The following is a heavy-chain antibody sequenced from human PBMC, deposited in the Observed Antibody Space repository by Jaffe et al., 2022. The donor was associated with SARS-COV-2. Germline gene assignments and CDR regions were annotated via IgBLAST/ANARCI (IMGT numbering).Heavy chain of an antibody. D-gene: IGHD6-19*01. V-gene: IGHV3-30*18. CDR3: AKERGKYSSYYYYGMDV. CDR2: ISYDGSNK. J-gene: IGHJ6*02. CDR1: GFTFSSYG. Sequence: QVQLVESGGGVVQPGRSLRLSCAASGFTFSSYGMHWVRQAPGKGLEWVAVISYDGSNKYYADSVKGRFTISRDNSKNTLYLQMNSLRAEDTAVYYCAKERGKYSSYYYYGMDVWGQGTTVTVSS.